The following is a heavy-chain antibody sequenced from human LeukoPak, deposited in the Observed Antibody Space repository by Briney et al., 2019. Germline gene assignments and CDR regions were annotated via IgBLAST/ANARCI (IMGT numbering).Heavy chain of an antibody. Sequence: GGSLRLSCVGSGFTFRSHAMSWVRQAPEKGLEFVSGIYENGGTTYYADSVKGRFSISGDNSKNTLYLQMDSLRGEDTAVYYCAKDFRIGYSAHFDYWGQEALVTVSS. J-gene: IGHJ4*02. V-gene: IGHV3-23*01. CDR2: IYENGGTT. CDR3: AKDFRIGYSAHFDY. D-gene: IGHD2-21*01. CDR1: GFTFRSHA.